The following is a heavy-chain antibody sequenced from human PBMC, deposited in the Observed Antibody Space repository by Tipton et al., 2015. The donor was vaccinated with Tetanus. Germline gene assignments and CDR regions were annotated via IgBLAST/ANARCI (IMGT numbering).Heavy chain of an antibody. CDR3: ARDRCSDVTCCFEMGG. CDR1: GYTFTSYS. V-gene: IGHV1-18*01. D-gene: IGHD2-15*01. CDR2: ISANNGNT. J-gene: IGHJ4*02. Sequence: QLVQSGAEVKKPGASVKVSCKASGYTFTSYSISWVRQAPGQGLEWMGWISANNGNTNYAQKLQGRVTMTTDTSTNTAYMELRSLRSDDTAVYYCARDRCSDVTCCFEMGGWGQGALVTVSS.